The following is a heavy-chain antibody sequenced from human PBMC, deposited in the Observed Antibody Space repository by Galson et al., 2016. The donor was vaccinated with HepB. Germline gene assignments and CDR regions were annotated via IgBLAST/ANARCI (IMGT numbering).Heavy chain of an antibody. V-gene: IGHV4-4*02. CDR1: GGSISTIHW. CDR2: IYHSGAT. CDR3: VRGRSGTGDDAFDI. Sequence: ETLSLTCAVSGGSISTIHWWSWVRQPPGKGLEWIGEIYHSGATYSNPSLKSRVTISVDKSKNQFSLNLSSVTAADTAVYYCVRGRSGTGDDAFDIWGQGTMVTVSS. D-gene: IGHD1-7*01. J-gene: IGHJ3*02.